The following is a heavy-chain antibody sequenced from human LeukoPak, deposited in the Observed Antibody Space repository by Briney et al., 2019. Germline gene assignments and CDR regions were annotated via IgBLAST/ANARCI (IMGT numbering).Heavy chain of an antibody. CDR2: IHVGNGNT. CDR3: ARDYTLVIDY. Sequence: ASVKVSCKASRYPFTDYAMHWVRQAPGQRLEWMGWIHVGNGNTEYSQKFQDRVTITRDTPATTTYMELSSLRSEDTAVYYCARDYTLVIDYWGQGTLVTVSS. V-gene: IGHV1-3*01. J-gene: IGHJ4*02. CDR1: RYPFTDYA. D-gene: IGHD2-2*02.